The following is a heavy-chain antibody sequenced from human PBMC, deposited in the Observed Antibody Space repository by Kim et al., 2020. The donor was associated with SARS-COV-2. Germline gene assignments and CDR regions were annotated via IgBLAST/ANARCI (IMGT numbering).Heavy chain of an antibody. D-gene: IGHD3-3*01. J-gene: IGHJ5*01. Sequence: TDYADSVKGRFTISKDGAKNMLFLHMNSLTVEDTAVYFCSRDTFGPEDSWGQGTLVTVSS. CDR3: SRDTFGPEDS. CDR2: T. V-gene: IGHV3-74*01.